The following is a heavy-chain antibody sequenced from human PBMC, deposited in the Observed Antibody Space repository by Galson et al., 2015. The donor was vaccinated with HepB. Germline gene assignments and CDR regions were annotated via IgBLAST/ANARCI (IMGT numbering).Heavy chain of an antibody. V-gene: IGHV3-53*01. D-gene: IGHD2-2*03. CDR1: GFNIRTYY. Sequence: SLRLSCAASGFNIRTYYMSWVRQAPGKGLEWVSSIYTDGSTYYTDSVKGRFTISRDNSKNTLYLQMTSLRAEDTAVYYCVRDLDIVNRAFDIWPQGTMVTVSS. J-gene: IGHJ3*02. CDR3: VRDLDIVNRAFDI. CDR2: IYTDGST.